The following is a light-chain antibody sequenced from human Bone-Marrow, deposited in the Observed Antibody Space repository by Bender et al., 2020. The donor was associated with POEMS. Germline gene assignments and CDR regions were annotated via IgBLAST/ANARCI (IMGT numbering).Light chain of an antibody. V-gene: IGLV3-1*01. J-gene: IGLJ2*01. CDR1: DLGDKY. CDR2: QDT. CDR3: QAWDTYSVI. Sequence: SYEVTQPPSVSVSPGQTASITCSGDDLGDKYVAWYQQKPGQSPVIVIYQDTKRPSGIPERFSGSNSGYTATLTISGTQAMDEADYYCQAWDTYSVIFGGGTKLTVL.